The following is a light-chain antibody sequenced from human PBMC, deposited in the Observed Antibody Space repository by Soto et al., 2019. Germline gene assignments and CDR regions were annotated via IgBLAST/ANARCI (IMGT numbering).Light chain of an antibody. CDR2: KAS. CDR3: QHYNDYPWT. CDR1: QSISDW. V-gene: IGKV1-5*03. Sequence: DTQMIQSPSTLSASVGDRVTITCRASQSISDWLAWYQQKPGKAPKLLIYKASRLQSGVPSRFSGSGSGTEFTLTISGLQAEDFATYYCQHYNDYPWTFGQGTKVEI. J-gene: IGKJ1*01.